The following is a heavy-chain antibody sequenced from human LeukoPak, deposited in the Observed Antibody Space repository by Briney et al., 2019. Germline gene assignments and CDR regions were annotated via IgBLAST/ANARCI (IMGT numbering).Heavy chain of an antibody. CDR2: IYYSGTT. CDR3: ARDMVRERSFDY. CDR1: GGSISSYY. J-gene: IGHJ4*02. Sequence: PSETLSLTCTVSGGSISSYYWSWLRQPPGKGLEWIGYIYYSGTTKYNPSLKSRVTISVDTSKNQFSLKLSPVTAADTAVYYCARDMVRERSFDYWGQGTLVTVSS. D-gene: IGHD3-10*01. V-gene: IGHV4-59*01.